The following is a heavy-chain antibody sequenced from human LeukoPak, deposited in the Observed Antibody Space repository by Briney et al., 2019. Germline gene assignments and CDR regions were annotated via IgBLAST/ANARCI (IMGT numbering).Heavy chain of an antibody. CDR2: IHYNGNS. V-gene: IGHV4-38-2*01. CDR1: GYSISSGYY. D-gene: IGHD6-19*01. J-gene: IGHJ4*02. CDR3: ARLGSSGWYHTDY. Sequence: PSETLSLTCAVSGYSISSGYYWGWVRPSPGKGLEWIGSIHYNGNSYYNPSLKSRVTISVDTSKNQFSLKPSSVTTADTAAYYCARLGSSGWYHTDYWGQGTLVTVSS.